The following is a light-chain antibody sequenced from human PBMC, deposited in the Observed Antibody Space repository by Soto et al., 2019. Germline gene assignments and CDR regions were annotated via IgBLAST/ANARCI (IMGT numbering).Light chain of an antibody. Sequence: EIVLTQSPATLSLSPGERATLSCRASQSVTDNYLAWYQQKPGQAPWLLIYGASTRATGIPDRFSGSGSGTDFTLTISRLEPEDFAVYYCQQYGSSPPLTFGGGTKVDIK. V-gene: IGKV3-20*01. CDR2: GAS. CDR3: QQYGSSPPLT. CDR1: QSVTDNY. J-gene: IGKJ4*01.